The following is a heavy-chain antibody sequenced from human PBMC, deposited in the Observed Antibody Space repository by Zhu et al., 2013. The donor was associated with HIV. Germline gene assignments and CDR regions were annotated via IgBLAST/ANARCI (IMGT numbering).Heavy chain of an antibody. CDR1: GYTFTSYG. J-gene: IGHJ4*02. V-gene: IGHV1-18*01. Sequence: QVQLVQSGAEVKKPGASVKVSCKASGYTFTSYGISWVRQAPGQGLEWMGWISAYNGNTNYAQKPQGRVTMTTDTSTSTAYMELRSLRSDDTAVYYCARVGYCTNGVCYDSKGYFDYWAREPWSPSPQ. D-gene: IGHD2-8*01. CDR3: ARVGYCTNGVCYDSKGYFDY. CDR2: ISAYNGNT.